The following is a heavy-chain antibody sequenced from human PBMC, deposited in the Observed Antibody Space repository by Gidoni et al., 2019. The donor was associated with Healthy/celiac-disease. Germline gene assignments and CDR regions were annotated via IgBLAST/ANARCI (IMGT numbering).Heavy chain of an antibody. Sequence: QVQLVQSGAEVKKPGASVKVSRKASVYTITSYGISWVRQAPGQGLEWMGWISAYNGNTNYAQKLQGRVTMTTDTSTSTAYMELRSLRSDDTAVYYCARWRDGDHRFYYGMDVWGQGTTVTVSS. CDR3: ARWRDGDHRFYYGMDV. CDR2: ISAYNGNT. J-gene: IGHJ6*02. CDR1: VYTITSYG. V-gene: IGHV1-18*01. D-gene: IGHD4-17*01.